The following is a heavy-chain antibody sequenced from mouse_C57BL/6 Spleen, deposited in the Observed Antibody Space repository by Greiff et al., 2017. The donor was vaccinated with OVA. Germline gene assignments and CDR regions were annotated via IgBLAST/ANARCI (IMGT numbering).Heavy chain of an antibody. J-gene: IGHJ2*01. CDR3: ARKDPGY. CDR1: GYTFTSYW. V-gene: IGHV1-55*01. Sequence: VQLQQPGAELVKPGASVKMSCKASGYTFTSYWITLVKQRPGQGLEWIGYIYPGSGSTNYNEKFKSKATRNGDTYSSTAYMQLSSLTSEDSAVYYCARKDPGYWGQGTTLTVSS. CDR2: IYPGSGST.